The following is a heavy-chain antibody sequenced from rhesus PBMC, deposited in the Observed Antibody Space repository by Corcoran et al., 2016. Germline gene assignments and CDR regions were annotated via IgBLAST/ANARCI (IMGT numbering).Heavy chain of an antibody. Sequence: EVQLVETGGGLVQPGGSLKLSCAASGFTFSSYGMSWVRQAPGKGLEWVSAINSGGGSTYYADSVKCRFTISRDNTKNTLSLQMNSLRAEDTAVYYCAKEGYGWEPPYWGQGVLVTVSS. CDR3: AKEGYGWEPPY. V-gene: IGHV3S5*01. D-gene: IGHD1-44*02. CDR1: GFTFSSYG. CDR2: INSGGGST. J-gene: IGHJ4*01.